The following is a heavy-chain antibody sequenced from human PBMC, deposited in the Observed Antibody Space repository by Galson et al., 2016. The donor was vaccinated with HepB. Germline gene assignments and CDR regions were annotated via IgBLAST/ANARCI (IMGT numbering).Heavy chain of an antibody. D-gene: IGHD3-22*01. J-gene: IGHJ4*02. CDR3: TRDGTLRPLGY. Sequence: SLRLSCAASGFTFSTYAMTWVRQTPGKGLEWVSTVSGTGGSTYYADSVEGRFTISRDNAKNSLYLQMNSLRAEDTALYYCTRDGTLRPLGYWGQGTLVTVSS. CDR2: VSGTGGST. CDR1: GFTFSTYA. V-gene: IGHV3-23*01.